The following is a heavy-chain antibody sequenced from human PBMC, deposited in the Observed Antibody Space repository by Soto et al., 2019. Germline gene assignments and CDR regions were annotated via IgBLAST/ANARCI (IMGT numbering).Heavy chain of an antibody. J-gene: IGHJ6*03. CDR3: AGTTSHQWYYMDV. V-gene: IGHV6-1*01. D-gene: IGHD1-7*01. Sequence: QVQLQESGPGLVKPSQTLSLTCAISGDSVSSNSAAWNWIRLSPSRGLEWLARTYYRSRWYNDYAVSVRSRITVNPDTSKNQFPLQLTSVTPDDTAVYYCAGTTSHQWYYMDVWGKGTTVTVSS. CDR1: GDSVSSNSAA. CDR2: TYYRSRWYN.